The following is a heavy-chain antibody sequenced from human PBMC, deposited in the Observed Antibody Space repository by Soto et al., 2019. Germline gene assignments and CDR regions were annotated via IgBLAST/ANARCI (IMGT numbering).Heavy chain of an antibody. V-gene: IGHV3-23*01. Sequence: GGSLRLSCAASGFTFSSSAMRWVRQAPGQGLEWVSSITYTGNTHYSDSVKGRFTISRDNSKNTLYLQMDSLRAEDTAVYYCAKLQHNSYYYVMYVWGQGTTVTVSS. CDR2: ITYTGNT. CDR1: GFTFSSSA. CDR3: AKLQHNSYYYVMYV. J-gene: IGHJ6*02.